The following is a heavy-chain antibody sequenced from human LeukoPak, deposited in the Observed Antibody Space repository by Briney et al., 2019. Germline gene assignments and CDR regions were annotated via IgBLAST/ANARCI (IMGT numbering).Heavy chain of an antibody. Sequence: SGGSLRLSCAASGFTFSSYAMHWVRQAPGKGLEWVAVISYDGSNKYYADSVKGRFTISKDNAKNTLYLQMNSLRAEDTAVYYCARSSNCVDYWGQGTLVTVSS. CDR1: GFTFSSYA. CDR2: ISYDGSNK. D-gene: IGHD6-13*01. CDR3: ARSSNCVDY. V-gene: IGHV3-30-3*01. J-gene: IGHJ4*02.